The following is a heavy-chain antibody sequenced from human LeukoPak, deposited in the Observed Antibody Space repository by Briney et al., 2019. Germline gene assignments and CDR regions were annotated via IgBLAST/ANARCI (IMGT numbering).Heavy chain of an antibody. D-gene: IGHD4-17*01. CDR1: GFTFSNYW. Sequence: GGSLLLSCAASGFTFSNYWMSWVRQAPGEGLECVANIKQDGSEKNYVDSVKGRFTTSRDNAKNSLYLQMTSLRAEGTAVYYCGNYARGPLDWGQGTLVTVSS. CDR3: GNYARGPLD. CDR2: IKQDGSEK. V-gene: IGHV3-7*01. J-gene: IGHJ4*02.